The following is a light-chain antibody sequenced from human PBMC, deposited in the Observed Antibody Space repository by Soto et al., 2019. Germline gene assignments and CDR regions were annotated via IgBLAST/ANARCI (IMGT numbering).Light chain of an antibody. J-gene: IGKJ1*01. Sequence: EIELTQSPGTLSLAPGERATLSCRASQSVSSSYLAWYQQKPGQAPRLLIYGASSRATGIPDRFSGSGSGTDFTLTISRLEPEDFAVYYCHQYGGSPRILGQGTKVEIK. V-gene: IGKV3-20*01. CDR3: HQYGGSPRI. CDR1: QSVSSSY. CDR2: GAS.